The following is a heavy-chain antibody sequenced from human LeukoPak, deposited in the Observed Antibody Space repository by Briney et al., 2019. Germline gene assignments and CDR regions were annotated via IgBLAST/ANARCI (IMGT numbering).Heavy chain of an antibody. V-gene: IGHV3-11*04. CDR3: TIEGSHISITHTMDY. J-gene: IGHJ4*02. CDR1: GFTFSSYY. Sequence: PGGSLRLSCAASGFTFSSYYMSWVRQAPGKGLEWVSDISSSGSTTYYADSVKGRFTISRDNSKNSLYLQMNSLKADDTAVYYCTIEGSHISITHTMDYWVQGTLVSLSS. CDR2: ISSSGSTT. D-gene: IGHD3-10*01.